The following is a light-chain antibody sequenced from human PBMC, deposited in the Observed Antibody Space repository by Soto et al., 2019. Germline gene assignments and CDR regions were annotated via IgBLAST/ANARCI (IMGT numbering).Light chain of an antibody. CDR3: LQLNSYPLT. J-gene: IGKJ4*01. CDR1: QGISSY. CDR2: ETS. V-gene: IGKV1-9*01. Sequence: DTQLTQSPSFLSASVGDRVTITCRASQGISSYLAWYQQKLGKAPKLLIYETSTLQSGVPSRFRGSESGTEFTLTINSLQPEDFATYFCLQLNSYPLTFGGGTRVEIK.